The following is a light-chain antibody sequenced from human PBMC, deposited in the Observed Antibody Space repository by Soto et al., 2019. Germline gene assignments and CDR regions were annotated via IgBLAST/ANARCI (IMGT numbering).Light chain of an antibody. J-gene: IGLJ1*01. Sequence: QSALTQPASVSGSPGQSITISCTGTSSDVGGDNYVSWYQQHPGRAPKLMIYEVSNRPSGVYNRFSGSKSGTTASLTSSGIQTEDAAEYYCTSYTSSSTYVFGTGTKVTVL. V-gene: IGLV2-14*01. CDR1: SSDVGGDNY. CDR2: EVS. CDR3: TSYTSSSTYV.